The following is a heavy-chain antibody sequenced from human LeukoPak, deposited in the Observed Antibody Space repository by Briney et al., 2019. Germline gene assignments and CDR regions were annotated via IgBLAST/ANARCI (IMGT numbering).Heavy chain of an antibody. Sequence: GESLKISCQGSGYSFTPYWIAWVRQLPGRGLEWMGIIYPGDSDTRYSPSFEGQVTISADKSITTAYLQWSSLQTSDTAIHYCARSDGYKYDYWGQGTLVTVSS. J-gene: IGHJ4*02. V-gene: IGHV5-51*01. D-gene: IGHD5-24*01. CDR1: GYSFTPYW. CDR3: ARSDGYKYDY. CDR2: IYPGDSDT.